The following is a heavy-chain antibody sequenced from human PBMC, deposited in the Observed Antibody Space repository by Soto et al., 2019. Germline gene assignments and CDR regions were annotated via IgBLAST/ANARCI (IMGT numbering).Heavy chain of an antibody. CDR3: AKLGTMGVFDN. Sequence: EVQLLESGGGLFSPGGSLRLSCAASGLTFSSYAMSWVRQAPGKGLEWLAGITFRGDYTYYSDSVKARFSLSRDNSRKRLDLQMNNLKVEDTALYYCAKLGTMGVFDNWGQGTLLTVSS. J-gene: IGHJ4*02. CDR1: GLTFSSYA. CDR2: ITFRGDYT. D-gene: IGHD1-26*01. V-gene: IGHV3-23*01.